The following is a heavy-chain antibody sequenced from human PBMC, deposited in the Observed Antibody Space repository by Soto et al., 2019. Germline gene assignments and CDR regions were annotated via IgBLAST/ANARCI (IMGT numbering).Heavy chain of an antibody. CDR3: ARDFDRTPGIY. Sequence: EVQLVQSGGGLVQAGGSLRLSCAASGFSFSSYWMSWVRQAPGKGLEWVASINQDGSEKYSVDSGKGRFTISRDSAKTSLYLQMDSLGAEDTAVYYCARDFDRTPGIYWGQGTLVTVSS. D-gene: IGHD3-9*01. CDR1: GFSFSSYW. CDR2: INQDGSEK. J-gene: IGHJ1*01. V-gene: IGHV3-7*04.